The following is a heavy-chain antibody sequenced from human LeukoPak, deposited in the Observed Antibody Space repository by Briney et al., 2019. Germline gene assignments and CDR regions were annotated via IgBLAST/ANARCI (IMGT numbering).Heavy chain of an antibody. V-gene: IGHV3-11*06. CDR3: AREDSSSSSFDY. J-gene: IGHJ4*02. CDR2: ISSSSSYT. D-gene: IGHD6-6*01. Sequence: WVSYISSSSSYTNYADSVKGRFTISRDNAKNSLYLQMNSLRAEDTAVYYCAREDSSSSSFDYWGQGTLVTVSS.